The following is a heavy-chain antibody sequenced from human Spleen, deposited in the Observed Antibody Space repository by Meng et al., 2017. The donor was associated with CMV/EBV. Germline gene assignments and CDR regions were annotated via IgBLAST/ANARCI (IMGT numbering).Heavy chain of an antibody. CDR2: IIPILGVP. Sequence: SVKVSCKASGGTFSSYAISWVRQAPGQGLEWMGRIIPILGVPNYAQRFQGRVTITADKSTSTAYMELSSLRSEDTAVYYCARALSVVVAATPRYYYYGMDVWGQGTTVTVSS. CDR3: ARALSVVVAATPRYYYYGMDV. D-gene: IGHD2-15*01. V-gene: IGHV1-69*04. CDR1: GGTFSSYA. J-gene: IGHJ6*02.